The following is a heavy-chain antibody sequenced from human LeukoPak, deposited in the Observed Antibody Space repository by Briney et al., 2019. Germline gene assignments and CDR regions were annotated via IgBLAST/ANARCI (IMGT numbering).Heavy chain of an antibody. CDR1: GGSISSYY. Sequence: SETLSLTCTVSGGSISSYYWSWIRQPPGKGLEWIGYIYYSGSTNYNPSLKSRVTISVDTSKNQFSLQLSSVTAADTAVYYCARALYYYDSSGYDYWGQGTLVTVSS. CDR3: ARALYYYDSSGYDY. V-gene: IGHV4-59*01. J-gene: IGHJ4*02. D-gene: IGHD3-22*01. CDR2: IYYSGST.